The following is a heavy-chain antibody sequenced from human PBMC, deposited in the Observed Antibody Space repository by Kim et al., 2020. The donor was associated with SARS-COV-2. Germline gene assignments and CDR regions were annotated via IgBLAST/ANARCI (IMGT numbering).Heavy chain of an antibody. CDR3: AKKAVAGPIGGGGWNWGFDY. D-gene: IGHD6-19*01. CDR1: GFTFSSYA. Sequence: GGSLRLSCAASGFTFSSYAMSWVRQAPGKGLEWVSAISGSGGSTYYADSVKGRFTISRDNSKNTLYLQMNSLRAEDTAVYYCAKKAVAGPIGGGGWNWGFDYWGQGTLVTVSS. CDR2: ISGSGGST. J-gene: IGHJ4*02. V-gene: IGHV3-23*01.